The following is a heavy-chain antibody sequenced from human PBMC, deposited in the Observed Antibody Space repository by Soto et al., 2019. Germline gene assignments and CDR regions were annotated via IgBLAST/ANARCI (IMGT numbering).Heavy chain of an antibody. CDR1: GFTFSSYW. CDR2: INSDGSST. J-gene: IGHJ3*02. V-gene: IGHV3-74*01. CDR3: ARLTTVTTKGAFDI. D-gene: IGHD4-17*01. Sequence: EVQLVESGGGLVQPGGSLRLSCAASGFTFSSYWMHWVRQAPGKGLVWGSRINSDGSSTSYADSVKGRFTISRDNAKNTLYLQMNSLRAEATAVYYCARLTTVTTKGAFDIWGQGTMVTVSS.